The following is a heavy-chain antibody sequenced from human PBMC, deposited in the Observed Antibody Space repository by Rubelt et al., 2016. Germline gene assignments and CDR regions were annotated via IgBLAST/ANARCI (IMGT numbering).Heavy chain of an antibody. CDR3: ARVWLVEQWLVRGYFDY. V-gene: IGHV4-59*12. CDR2: IHYTGST. D-gene: IGHD6-19*01. CDR1: GGSISSDY. J-gene: IGHJ4*02. Sequence: QVQLQESGPGLVKPSETLSLTCTVSGGSISSDYWSWIRQPPGKGLEWIGHIHYTGSTNYNPSLQSRVTISADTSKNQCALGLCSVTAAEPAGYYGARVWLVEQWLVRGYFDYWGQGTLVTVSS.